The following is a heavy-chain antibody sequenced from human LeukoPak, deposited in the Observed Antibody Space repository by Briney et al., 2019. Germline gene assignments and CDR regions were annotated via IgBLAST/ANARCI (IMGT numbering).Heavy chain of an antibody. CDR2: IRYDGSNK. CDR1: GFTFSSYA. D-gene: IGHD6-13*01. V-gene: IGHV3-30*02. CDR3: AKDRSGWYSSSWYYFDY. J-gene: IGHJ4*02. Sequence: SGGSLRLSCAASGFTFSSYAMHWVRQAPGKGLEWVAFIRYDGSNKYYADSVKGRFTISRDNSKNTVYLQMNSLRSEDTAVYYCAKDRSGWYSSSWYYFDYWGQGTLVTVSS.